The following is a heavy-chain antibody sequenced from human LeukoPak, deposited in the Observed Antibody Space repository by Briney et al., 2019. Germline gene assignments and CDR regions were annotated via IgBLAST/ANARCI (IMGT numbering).Heavy chain of an antibody. Sequence: GAPVKVSCKASGYTFTSYDINWVRQATGQGLEWMGWMNPNSGNTGYAQKFQGRVTMTRNTSISTAYMELSSLRSEDTAVYYCASSDMVRGPFDYWGQGTLVTVSS. D-gene: IGHD3-10*01. V-gene: IGHV1-8*01. J-gene: IGHJ4*02. CDR3: ASSDMVRGPFDY. CDR1: GYTFTSYD. CDR2: MNPNSGNT.